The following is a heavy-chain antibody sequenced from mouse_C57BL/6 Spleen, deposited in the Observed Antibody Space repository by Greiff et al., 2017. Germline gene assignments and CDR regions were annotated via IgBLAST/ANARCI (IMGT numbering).Heavy chain of an antibody. Sequence: EVQLQQSGTVLARPGASVTMSCKTSGYTFTSYWMHWVKQRPGQGLEWIGAIYPGTSETSYTQKFKGKAKLTAVTSARTAYMALSSLTNEDSAVYYCTRSNAPWAMDYWGQGTSVTVSS. CDR3: TRSNAPWAMDY. CDR2: IYPGTSET. V-gene: IGHV1-5*01. CDR1: GYTFTSYW. J-gene: IGHJ4*01.